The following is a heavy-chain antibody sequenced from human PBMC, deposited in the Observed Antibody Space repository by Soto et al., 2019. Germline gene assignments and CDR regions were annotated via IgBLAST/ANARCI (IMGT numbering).Heavy chain of an antibody. CDR1: GGSISSGDYS. J-gene: IGHJ4*02. CDR2: IYYGGST. CDR3: ARVRREYDNSGPVDY. V-gene: IGHV4-30-2*01. Sequence: SETLSLTCTVSGGSISSGDYSWNWIRQPPGKGLEWIGYIYYGGSTYYNPSLQSRVTMSVDRSRNQFSLKLNSVTAADTAVYYCARVRREYDNSGPVDYWGQGTLVTVS. D-gene: IGHD3-22*01.